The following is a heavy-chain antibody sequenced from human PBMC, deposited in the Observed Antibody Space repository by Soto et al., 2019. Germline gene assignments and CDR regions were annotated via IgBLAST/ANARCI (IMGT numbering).Heavy chain of an antibody. CDR1: GYPVTAYY. CDR2: INPATGAA. D-gene: IGHD3-3*01. Sequence: QLHLVQSGAVVKKPGASVTVSCSASGYPVTAYYMHWVRQAPGRGLEWMGGINPATGAAKYTQTSQGRVPMTRDTSTSTVFMELSGLTSEGTAVFYCARGGGVGVAGSAAFDMWGQGTVVTVSS. CDR3: ARGGGVGVAGSAAFDM. J-gene: IGHJ3*02. V-gene: IGHV1-2*02.